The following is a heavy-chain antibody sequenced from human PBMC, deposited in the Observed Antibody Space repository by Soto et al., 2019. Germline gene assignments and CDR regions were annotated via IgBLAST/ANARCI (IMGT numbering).Heavy chain of an antibody. CDR2: VNTGNGNT. V-gene: IGHV1-3*04. J-gene: IGHJ5*02. CDR1: GYSFSSYG. CDR3: ARAGGPPKRVWFDP. Sequence: QVQFVQSGAEVKKPGASVKVSCKTSGYSFSSYGIHWVRQAPGQRLEWMGWVNTGNGNTNYAQKLQGRVTMTTDTSTSTAYMELRSLRSDDTAVYYCARAGGPPKRVWFDPWGQGTLVTVSS. D-gene: IGHD2-15*01.